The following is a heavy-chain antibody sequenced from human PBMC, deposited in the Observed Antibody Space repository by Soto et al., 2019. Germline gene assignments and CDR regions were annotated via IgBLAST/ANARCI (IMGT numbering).Heavy chain of an antibody. CDR1: GYSFTNYW. D-gene: IGHD1-26*01. CDR2: IYPDDSDT. Sequence: PGESLKISCKGSGYSFTNYWIGWVRQMPGKGLEWMGIIYPDDSDTTYSPSFQGQVTISADKSINTAYLQWSSLKASDTAMYYCARRALYSGSYDGYFDYWGQGTLVTVSS. J-gene: IGHJ4*02. CDR3: ARRALYSGSYDGYFDY. V-gene: IGHV5-51*01.